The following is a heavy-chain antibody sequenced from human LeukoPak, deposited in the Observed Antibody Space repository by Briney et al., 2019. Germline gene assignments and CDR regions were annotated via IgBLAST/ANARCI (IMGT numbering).Heavy chain of an antibody. D-gene: IGHD1-20*01. J-gene: IGHJ4*02. V-gene: IGHV3-48*04. CDR2: ISATGGTI. Sequence: AGGSLRLSCAASGFTFSSNGMNWVRQAPGKGLEWVSYISATGGTIYYADSVKGRFTISRDNAKNSLYLQMNSLRAEDTAVYYCAREPLGVTGTTSFDYWGQGTLVTVSS. CDR1: GFTFSSNG. CDR3: AREPLGVTGTTSFDY.